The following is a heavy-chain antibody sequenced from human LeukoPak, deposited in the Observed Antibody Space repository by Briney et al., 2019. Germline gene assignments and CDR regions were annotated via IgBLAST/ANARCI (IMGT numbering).Heavy chain of an antibody. D-gene: IGHD6-19*01. J-gene: IGHJ4*02. CDR2: ISHSGSA. V-gene: IGHV4-39*01. Sequence: SETLSLTCTVSGGSISTNYYYWGWIRQPPGKGLEWIGSISHSGSAYYSPSLKSRVSISVDTSKNQFSLKLSSVTAADAAIYDCARLGALVWAVPGGGYIDYWGQGTLVTVSS. CDR1: GGSISTNYYY. CDR3: ARLGALVWAVPGGGYIDY.